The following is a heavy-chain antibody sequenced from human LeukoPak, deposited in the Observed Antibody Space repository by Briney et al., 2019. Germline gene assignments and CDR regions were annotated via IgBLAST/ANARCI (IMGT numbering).Heavy chain of an antibody. V-gene: IGHV1-69*04. J-gene: IGHJ6*02. D-gene: IGHD3-22*01. CDR1: GGTFSSYA. Sequence: SVKVSCKASGGTFSSYAISWVRQAPGQGLEWMGRIIPILGIANYAQKFQGRVTITADKSTSTAYMELSSLRSEDTAVYYCARDAYYYDSSGYYDSGNYYYYGMDVWGQGTAVTVSS. CDR3: ARDAYYYDSSGYYDSGNYYYYGMDV. CDR2: IIPILGIA.